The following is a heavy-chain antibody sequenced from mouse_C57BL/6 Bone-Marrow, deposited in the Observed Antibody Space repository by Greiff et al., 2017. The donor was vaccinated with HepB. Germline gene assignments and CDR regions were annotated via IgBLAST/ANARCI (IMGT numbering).Heavy chain of an antibody. Sequence: EVKVEESGGGLVQPGESLKLSCESNEYEFPSHDMSWVRKTPEKRLELVAAINSDGGSTYYPDTMERRFIISRDNTKKTLYLQMSSLRSEDTALYYCARRGGPYWYFDVWGTGTTVTVSS. V-gene: IGHV5-2*03. CDR2: INSDGGST. D-gene: IGHD1-1*02. CDR1: EYEFPSHD. CDR3: ARRGGPYWYFDV. J-gene: IGHJ1*03.